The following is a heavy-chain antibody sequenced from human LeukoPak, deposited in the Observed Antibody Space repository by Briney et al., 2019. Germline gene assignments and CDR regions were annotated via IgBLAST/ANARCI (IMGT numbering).Heavy chain of an antibody. CDR3: ARGASNRFDY. D-gene: IGHD1-14*01. CDR2: IYTDGSST. CDR1: GFAFSNYW. J-gene: IGHJ4*02. V-gene: IGHV3-74*01. Sequence: GGSLRLSCAASGFAFSNYWMHWVRQAPGKGLVWVSRIYTDGSSTNYADSVKGRFTISRDNAKNTLYLQMNSLRAEDTAVYYCARGASNRFDYWGQGTLVTVSS.